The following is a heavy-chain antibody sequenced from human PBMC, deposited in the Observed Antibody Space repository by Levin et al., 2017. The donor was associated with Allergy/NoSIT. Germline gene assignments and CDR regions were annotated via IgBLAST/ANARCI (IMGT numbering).Heavy chain of an antibody. CDR3: AREDGSGIHGSEY. D-gene: IGHD3-10*01. J-gene: IGHJ4*02. V-gene: IGHV4-39*07. CDR2: IFYSGST. CDR1: GDSIRSSSDY. Sequence: SQTLSLPCTVSGDSIRSSSDYWGWIRQPPGKGLEWIGSIFYSGSTYYNPSLKSRVTISLDTSKNQFSLKLSSVTAADTAIYYCAREDGSGIHGSEYWGQGTLVTVSS.